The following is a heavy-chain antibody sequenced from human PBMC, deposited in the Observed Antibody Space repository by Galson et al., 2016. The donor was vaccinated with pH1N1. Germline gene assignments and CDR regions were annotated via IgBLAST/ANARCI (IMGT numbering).Heavy chain of an antibody. V-gene: IGHV3-7*01. CDR3: ARWAYGIDVFDI. Sequence: SLRLSCAASEFSISSYWMSWVRQAPGKGLEWVANINEDGSVMYYVDSVRGRFTISRDDAKKTLYLQMNSLRVEDTAMYFCARWAYGIDVFDIWGQGTMVTVSS. CDR1: EFSISSYW. J-gene: IGHJ3*02. CDR2: INEDGSVM. D-gene: IGHD3-10*01.